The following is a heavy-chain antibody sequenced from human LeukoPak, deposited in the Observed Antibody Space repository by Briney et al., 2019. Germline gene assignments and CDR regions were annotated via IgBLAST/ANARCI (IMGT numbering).Heavy chain of an antibody. CDR2: ISSDGTYK. CDR1: GFTFSGHG. CDR3: AKGCSGSTTCYLIDY. V-gene: IGHV3-30*18. D-gene: IGHD2-2*01. J-gene: IGHJ4*02. Sequence: PGGSLRLSCAASGFTFSGHGMHWVRQAPGKGLEWVAVISSDGTYKKYVDSVKGRFTISRDNSKNTLYLEVNSLTTEDTAVYHCAKGCSGSTTCYLIDYWGQGTLVTVSS.